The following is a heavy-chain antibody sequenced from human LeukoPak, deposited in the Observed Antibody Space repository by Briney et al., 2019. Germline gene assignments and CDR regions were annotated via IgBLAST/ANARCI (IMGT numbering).Heavy chain of an antibody. CDR1: GGSISSSSYY. D-gene: IGHD1-20*01. Sequence: SETLSLTCTVSGGSISSSSYYWGWIRQPPGKGLEWIGSIYYSGSTYYNPSLKSRVTISVDTSKNQFSLKLSSVTAADTAVYYCARDSIGITGTVNWFDPWGQGTLVTVSS. CDR2: IYYSGST. V-gene: IGHV4-39*07. CDR3: ARDSIGITGTVNWFDP. J-gene: IGHJ5*02.